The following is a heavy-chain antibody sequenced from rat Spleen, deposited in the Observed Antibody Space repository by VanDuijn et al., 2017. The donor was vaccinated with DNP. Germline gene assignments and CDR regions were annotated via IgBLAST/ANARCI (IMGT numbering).Heavy chain of an antibody. J-gene: IGHJ4*01. D-gene: IGHD1-3*01. CDR2: ITYDGSKT. CDR3: ANYGSGAMDA. Sequence: EVQLVESGGGVVQSGRSLKVSCAASGFTFSDYNMAWVRQAPKKGLEWVATITYDGSKTYYRDSVKGRFTISRDNAKSTLYLQMDSLRSEDTATYYGANYGSGAMDAWGQGTSVTVSS. CDR1: GFTFSDYN. V-gene: IGHV5S10*01.